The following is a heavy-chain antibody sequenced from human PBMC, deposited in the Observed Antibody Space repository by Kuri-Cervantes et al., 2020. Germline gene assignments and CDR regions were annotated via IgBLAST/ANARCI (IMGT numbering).Heavy chain of an antibody. Sequence: GESLKISCAASGFTFSSYWMSWVRQAPGKGLEWVANIKQDGSEKYYVDSVKGRFTISRDNAKNSLYLQMNSLRAEDTAVYYCARQWLVREGDAFDIWGQGTMVTVSS. V-gene: IGHV3-7*01. D-gene: IGHD6-19*01. J-gene: IGHJ3*02. CDR2: IKQDGSEK. CDR1: GFTFSSYW. CDR3: ARQWLVREGDAFDI.